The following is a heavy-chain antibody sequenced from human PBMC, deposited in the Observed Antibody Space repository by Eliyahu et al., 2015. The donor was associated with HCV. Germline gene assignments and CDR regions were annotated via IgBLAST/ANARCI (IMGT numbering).Heavy chain of an antibody. J-gene: IGHJ5*02. CDR2: IYPGDSDT. V-gene: IGHV5-51*01. CDR3: ARWYCCSSTSPTGFDP. CDR1: GYXFTSYW. D-gene: IGHD2-2*01. Sequence: EVQLVQSGAEVKKPGESLKISCKGSGYXFTSYWIGWVRQMPGKGLEWMGIIYPGDSDTRYSPSFQGQVTISADKPISTAYLQWSSLKASDTAMYYCARWYCCSSTSPTGFDPWGQGTLVTVSS.